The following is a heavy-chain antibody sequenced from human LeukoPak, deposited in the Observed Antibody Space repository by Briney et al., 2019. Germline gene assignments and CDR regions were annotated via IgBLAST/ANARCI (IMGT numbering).Heavy chain of an antibody. J-gene: IGHJ6*03. CDR2: ISAYNGNT. Sequence: ASVKVSCKASGYTFTSYGISWVRQAPGQGLEGMGWISAYNGNTNYAQKLQGRVTMTTHTSTSPAYLELRGLRSDATAVYYCPRGVSRTSSRGGYYYYYMDVWGKGTTVTVSS. V-gene: IGHV1-18*01. CDR1: GYTFTSYG. D-gene: IGHD3-10*01. CDR3: PRGVSRTSSRGGYYYYYMDV.